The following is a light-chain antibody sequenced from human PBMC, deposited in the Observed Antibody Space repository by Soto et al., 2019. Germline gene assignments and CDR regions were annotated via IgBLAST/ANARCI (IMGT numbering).Light chain of an antibody. CDR1: SSDVGGYNY. CDR3: SSYAGSNVWV. CDR2: EVS. Sequence: QSALTQPPSASGSPGQSVTISCTGTSSDVGGYNYVSWYQQHPGKAPKLMIYEVSKRPSGVPDRFSGSKSGNTASLTVSGLQPEDEADYYCSSYAGSNVWVFGGGTKVTVL. J-gene: IGLJ3*02. V-gene: IGLV2-8*01.